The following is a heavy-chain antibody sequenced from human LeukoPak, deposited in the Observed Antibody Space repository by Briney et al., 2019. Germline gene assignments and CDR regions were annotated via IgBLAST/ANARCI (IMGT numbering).Heavy chain of an antibody. CDR3: AKGPYSSGWYNWFDP. CDR1: GFTFVSYW. J-gene: IGHJ5*02. Sequence: GGSLRLSCAASGFTFVSYWMHWVRQAPGKGLVWVSRINGYGSSTDFADSVKGRFTISRDNSKNTLYLQMNSLRAEDTAVYYCAKGPYSSGWYNWFDPWGQGTLVTVSS. CDR2: INGYGSST. D-gene: IGHD6-19*01. V-gene: IGHV3-74*01.